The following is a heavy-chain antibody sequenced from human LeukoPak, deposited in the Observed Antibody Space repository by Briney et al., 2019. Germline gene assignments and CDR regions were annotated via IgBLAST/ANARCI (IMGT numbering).Heavy chain of an antibody. J-gene: IGHJ4*02. CDR2: IYPGDSDI. CDR3: ARQWDIVSTVLGRGYFDY. Sequence: GASLQISCKGSGYSFINYWIGWVRQMPGKGLEWMGIIYPGDSDIIYSPSFQGQVTISADKSINTAYLQWTSLKASDTAIYFCARQWDIVSTVLGRGYFDYWGQGTLVTVSS. CDR1: GYSFINYW. V-gene: IGHV5-51*01. D-gene: IGHD5/OR15-5a*01.